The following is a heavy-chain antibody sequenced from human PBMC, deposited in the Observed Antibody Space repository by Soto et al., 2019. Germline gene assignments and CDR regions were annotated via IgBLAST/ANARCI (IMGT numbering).Heavy chain of an antibody. J-gene: IGHJ4*02. CDR2: IYPSNSET. CDR3: ARQAYQSDTYSFGS. D-gene: IGHD2-21*01. V-gene: IGHV5-51*01. CDR1: GYTFTSYW. Sequence: GESLKISCKASGYTFTSYWIGWVRQMPGKGLEWMGIIYPSNSETRFSPSFQGQVTLSADKSIFTAYLQWRSLKASDTAIYYCARQAYQSDTYSFGSWGQGTLVTVSS.